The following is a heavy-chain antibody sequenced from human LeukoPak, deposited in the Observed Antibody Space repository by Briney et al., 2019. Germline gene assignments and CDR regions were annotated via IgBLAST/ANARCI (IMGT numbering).Heavy chain of an antibody. CDR1: GGSISSSSYY. D-gene: IGHD3-3*01. J-gene: IGHJ6*03. CDR2: IFYSGST. CDR3: ARAFGADFWSGYYPSYYHYMDV. V-gene: IGHV4-39*07. Sequence: SETLSLTCTVSGGSISSSSYYWGWIRQPPGKALEWIGNIFYSGSTYYSPSLKSRVTISLDTSRNQFSLKLNSVTAADTAVYYCARAFGADFWSGYYPSYYHYMDVWGKGTTVTVSS.